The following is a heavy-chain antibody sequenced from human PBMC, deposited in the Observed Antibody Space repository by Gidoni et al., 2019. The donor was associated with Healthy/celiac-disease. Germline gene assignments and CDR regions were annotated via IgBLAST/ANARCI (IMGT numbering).Heavy chain of an antibody. CDR1: GFTFSSYA. CDR2: ISGSGGST. Sequence: EVQLLESGGGLVQPGGSLRLPCPASGFTFSSYAMSWVRQAPGKGLEWVSAISGSGGSTYYADSVKGRFTISRDNSKNTLYLQMNSLRAEDTAVYYCAKDPRIWSSGYFDYWGQGTLVTVSS. D-gene: IGHD3-22*01. V-gene: IGHV3-23*01. CDR3: AKDPRIWSSGYFDY. J-gene: IGHJ4*02.